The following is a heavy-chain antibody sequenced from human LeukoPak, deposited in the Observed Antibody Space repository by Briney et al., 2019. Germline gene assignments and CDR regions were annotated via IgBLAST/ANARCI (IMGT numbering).Heavy chain of an antibody. V-gene: IGHV4-39*01. Sequence: SETLSLTCTVCGGSISSSSYYWGWIRQPPGKGLEWIGSIYYSGSTYYNPSLKSRVTISVDTSKNQFSLKLSSVTAADTAVYYCARSSYYYYGMDVWGQGTTVTVSS. CDR3: ARSSYYYYGMDV. J-gene: IGHJ6*02. CDR2: IYYSGST. CDR1: GGSISSSSYY.